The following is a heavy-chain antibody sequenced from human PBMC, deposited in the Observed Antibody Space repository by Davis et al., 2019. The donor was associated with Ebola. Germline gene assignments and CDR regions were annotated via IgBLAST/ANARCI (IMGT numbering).Heavy chain of an antibody. Sequence: GESLKISCQASGYTFTTYWIAWVRQMPGKGLEWVGIIYPGDSDTRYSPSFQGQVTISADKSITTAYLQWSSLKASDTAIYYCARLSTVVTHSGMDVWGQGTTVTVSS. D-gene: IGHD4-23*01. CDR3: ARLSTVVTHSGMDV. V-gene: IGHV5-51*01. J-gene: IGHJ6*02. CDR2: IYPGDSDT. CDR1: GYTFTTYW.